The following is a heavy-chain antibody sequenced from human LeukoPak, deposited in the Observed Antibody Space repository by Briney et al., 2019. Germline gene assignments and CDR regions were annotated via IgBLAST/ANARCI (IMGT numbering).Heavy chain of an antibody. CDR2: IYYSGST. V-gene: IGHV4-39*01. Sequence: PSETLSLTCTVSGGSISSSSYYWGWIRQPPGKGLEWIGSIYYSGSTYYNPSLKSRVTISVDTSKNQFSLKLSSVTAADTAVYYCARLKSHSGDYRGQGTLVTVSS. J-gene: IGHJ4*02. D-gene: IGHD2-21*01. CDR1: GGSISSSSYY. CDR3: ARLKSHSGDY.